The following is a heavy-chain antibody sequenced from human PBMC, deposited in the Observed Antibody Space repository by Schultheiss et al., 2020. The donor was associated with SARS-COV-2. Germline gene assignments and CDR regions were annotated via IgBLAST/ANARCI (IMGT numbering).Heavy chain of an antibody. V-gene: IGHV1-69*05. Sequence: SVKVSCKASGGTFSSYAISWVRQAPGQGLEWMGGIIPIFGTANYAQKFQGRVTMTRDTSTSTVYMDLTSLRFEDTAVYYCARAYDYGSAFDDWGQGTLVTVSS. CDR2: IIPIFGTA. CDR3: ARAYDYGSAFDD. D-gene: IGHD4-17*01. CDR1: GGTFSSYA. J-gene: IGHJ4*02.